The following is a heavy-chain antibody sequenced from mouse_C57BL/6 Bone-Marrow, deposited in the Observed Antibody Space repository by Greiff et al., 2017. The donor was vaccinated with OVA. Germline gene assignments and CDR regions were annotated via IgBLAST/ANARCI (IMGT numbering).Heavy chain of an antibody. D-gene: IGHD3-2*02. V-gene: IGHV5-6*02. J-gene: IGHJ3*01. CDR1: GFTFSSYG. CDR3: ARRSSGSAWFAY. Sequence: EVTLVESGGDLVKPGGSLKLSCAASGFTFSSYGMSWVRQTPDKRLEWVATISSGGSYTYYPDSVKGRFTISRDNAKNTLYLQMSSLKSEDTAMYYCARRSSGSAWFAYWGQGTLVTVSA. CDR2: ISSGGSYT.